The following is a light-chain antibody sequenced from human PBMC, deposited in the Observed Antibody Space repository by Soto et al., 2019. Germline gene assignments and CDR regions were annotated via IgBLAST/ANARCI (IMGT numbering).Light chain of an antibody. V-gene: IGKV1-39*01. CDR3: KQSYSSPRT. CDR2: AAT. J-gene: IGKJ1*01. CDR1: QSIRTY. Sequence: DIQMTQSPCSLSASVGDSVTIPCWASQSIRTYFNWYHLKPVNAPWLLLFAATGVQREVPSNFSGSGSGTDFTLTISSLQPEDFATYYCKQSYSSPRTFGQGSKVDI.